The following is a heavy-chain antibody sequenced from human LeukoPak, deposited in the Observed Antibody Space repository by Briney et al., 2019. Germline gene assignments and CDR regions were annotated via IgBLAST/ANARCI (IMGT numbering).Heavy chain of an antibody. J-gene: IGHJ3*02. V-gene: IGHV1-3*01. D-gene: IGHD4-17*01. CDR1: GYTFTSYA. Sequence: GASVKVSCKASGYTFTSYAMHWVRQAPGQRLEWMDWISAYNGNTNYAQKLQGRVTITADKSTSTAYMELSSLRSEDTAVYYCARSRFDTVTTWLFDIWGQGTMVTVSS. CDR3: ARSRFDTVTTWLFDI. CDR2: ISAYNGNT.